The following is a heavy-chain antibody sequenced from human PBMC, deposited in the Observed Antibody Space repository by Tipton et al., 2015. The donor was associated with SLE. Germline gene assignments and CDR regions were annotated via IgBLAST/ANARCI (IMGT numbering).Heavy chain of an antibody. D-gene: IGHD1-7*01. V-gene: IGHV4-30-2*01. Sequence: LRLSCAVSGGSISSGGYSWSWIRQPPGKGLEWIGEINHSGSTNYNPSLKSRVTISVDTSKNQFSLKLSSVTAADTAVYYCARGSRITGTGRKFDPWGQGTLVTVSS. CDR1: GGSISSGGYS. CDR3: ARGSRITGTGRKFDP. CDR2: INHSGST. J-gene: IGHJ5*02.